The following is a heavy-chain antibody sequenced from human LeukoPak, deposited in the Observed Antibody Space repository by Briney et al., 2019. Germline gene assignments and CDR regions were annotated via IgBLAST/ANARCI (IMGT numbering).Heavy chain of an antibody. J-gene: IGHJ4*02. CDR2: IYTSGST. CDR1: GGSISSGGYY. D-gene: IGHD3-9*01. V-gene: IGHV4-61*02. Sequence: SETLSLTCTVSGGSISSGGYYWSWIRQPAGKGLEWIGRIYTSGSTNYNPSLKSRVTISVDTSKNQFSLKLSSVTAADTAVYYCARNYYDILTGYYREYYFDYWGQGTLVTVSS. CDR3: ARNYYDILTGYYREYYFDY.